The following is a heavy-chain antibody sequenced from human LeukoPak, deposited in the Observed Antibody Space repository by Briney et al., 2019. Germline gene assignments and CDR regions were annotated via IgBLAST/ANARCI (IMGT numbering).Heavy chain of an antibody. J-gene: IGHJ1*01. CDR2: IYSGGCT. CDR3: ARWNSYAEYFQH. Sequence: PGGSLRLSCAASGFTVSSNYMTWVRQAPGKGLEWVSVIYSGGCTYYADSVKGRFTISRDNSKNTLYLQMNSLRAEDTAVYYCARWNSYAEYFQHWGQGTLVTVSS. CDR1: GFTVSSNY. V-gene: IGHV3-53*01. D-gene: IGHD1-1*01.